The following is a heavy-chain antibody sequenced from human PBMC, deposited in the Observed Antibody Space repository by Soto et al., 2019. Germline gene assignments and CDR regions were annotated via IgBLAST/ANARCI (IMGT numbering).Heavy chain of an antibody. V-gene: IGHV4-30-2*01. J-gene: IGHJ4*02. CDR1: GGSISSGGYS. CDR2: IYHSGST. CDR3: ARGPPFGY. Sequence: QLHLQESGSGLVKPSQTLSLTCAVSGGSISSGGYSWIWIRQPPGKGLEWIGYIYHSGSTYYNPSLKSRVTISVDRSKNQFSLKLSSVTAADTAVYYCARGPPFGYWGQGTLVTVSS. D-gene: IGHD3-10*01.